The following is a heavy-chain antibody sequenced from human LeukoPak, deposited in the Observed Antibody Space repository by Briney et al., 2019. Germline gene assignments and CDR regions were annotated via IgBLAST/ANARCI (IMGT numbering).Heavy chain of an antibody. CDR2: IYYSGST. D-gene: IGHD5-24*01. CDR3: ARDGPRWLQLGTLGY. CDR1: GGSISSSSYY. V-gene: IGHV4-39*07. Sequence: PETLSLTCTVSGGSISSSSYYSGWIRQPPGKGLEWIGSIYYSGSTYYNPSLRSRVTISVDTSKNQFSLKLSSVTAADTAVYYCARDGPRWLQLGTLGYWGQGTLVTVSS. J-gene: IGHJ4*02.